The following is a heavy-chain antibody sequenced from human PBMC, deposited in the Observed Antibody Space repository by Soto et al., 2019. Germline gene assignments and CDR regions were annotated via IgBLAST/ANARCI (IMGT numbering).Heavy chain of an antibody. J-gene: IGHJ4*02. D-gene: IGHD2-2*01. CDR3: ARDGGGLVPAIAC. CDR2: ISSSSSYI. Sequence: GGSLRLSCAASGFTFSSYSMNWVRQAPGKGLEWVSSISSSSSYIYYADSVKGRFTISRDNAKNSLYLQMNSLRAEDTAVYYCARDGGGLVPAIACWGQGTLVTVSS. CDR1: GFTFSSYS. V-gene: IGHV3-21*01.